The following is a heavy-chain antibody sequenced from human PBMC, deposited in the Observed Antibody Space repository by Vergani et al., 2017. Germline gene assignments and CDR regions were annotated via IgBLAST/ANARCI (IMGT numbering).Heavy chain of an antibody. J-gene: IGHJ3*02. D-gene: IGHD3-22*01. V-gene: IGHV4-34*01. CDR1: GGSFSGYY. Sequence: QVQLQQWGAGLLKPSETLSLTCAVYGGSFSGYYWSWIRQPPGKGLEWIGEINHSGSTNYNPSLKSRVTISVDTSKNQFSLKLSSVTAADTAVYYCARQPGYYDSSGFMAAFDIWGQGTMVTVSS. CDR2: INHSGST. CDR3: ARQPGYYDSSGFMAAFDI.